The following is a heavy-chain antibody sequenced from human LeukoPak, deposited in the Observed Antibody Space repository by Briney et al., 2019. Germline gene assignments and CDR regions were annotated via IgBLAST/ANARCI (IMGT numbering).Heavy chain of an antibody. Sequence: SVKVSCKSSGGTFSSYAISWVRQAPGQGLEWMGGIIPIFGTANYAQKFQGRVTITADESTSTAYMELSSPRSEDTAVYYCARDAAILDSSGYYYLWWGQGTLVTVSS. J-gene: IGHJ4*02. D-gene: IGHD3-22*01. CDR2: IIPIFGTA. V-gene: IGHV1-69*13. CDR3: ARDAAILDSSGYYYLW. CDR1: GGTFSSYA.